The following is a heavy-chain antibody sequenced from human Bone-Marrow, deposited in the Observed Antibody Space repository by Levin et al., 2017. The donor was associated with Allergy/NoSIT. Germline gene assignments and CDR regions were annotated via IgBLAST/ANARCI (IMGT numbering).Heavy chain of an antibody. J-gene: IGHJ4*02. CDR2: ISSSSSTI. D-gene: IGHD2-15*01. V-gene: IGHV3-48*04. CDR3: ARDAWVAVDMYYFDY. CDR1: GFTFSTYS. Sequence: GESLKISCAASGFTFSTYSMNWVRQAPGKGLEWVSYISSSSSTIYYADSVKGRFTISRDNAKNSLYLQMNTLRAEDTAVYFCARDAWVAVDMYYFDYWGQGTLVTVSS.